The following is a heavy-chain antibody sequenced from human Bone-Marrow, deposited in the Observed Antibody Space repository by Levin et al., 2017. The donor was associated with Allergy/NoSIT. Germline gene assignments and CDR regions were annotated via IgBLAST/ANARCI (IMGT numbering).Heavy chain of an antibody. CDR1: GGSISSYY. V-gene: IGHV4-59*01. D-gene: IGHD5-18*01. Sequence: SETLSLTCTVSGGSISSYYWSWIRQPPGKGLEWIGYIYYSGSTNYNPSLKSRVTISVDTSKNQFSLKLSSVTAADTAVYYCARGRRGYSYGSVFDYWGQGTLVTVSS. J-gene: IGHJ4*02. CDR3: ARGRRGYSYGSVFDY. CDR2: IYYSGST.